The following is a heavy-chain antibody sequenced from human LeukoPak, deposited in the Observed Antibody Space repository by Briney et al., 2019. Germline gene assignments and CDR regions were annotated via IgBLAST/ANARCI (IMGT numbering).Heavy chain of an antibody. J-gene: IGHJ5*02. CDR3: ARKASSLGPYGDYVFRFDP. CDR1: GFTFSSYA. Sequence: GGSLRLSCAASGFTFSSYAMSWVRQAPGKGLEWVSAISGSGGSTYYADSVKGRFTISRDNSKNTLYLQMNSLRAEDTAVYYCARKASSLGPYGDYVFRFDPWGQGTLVTVSS. V-gene: IGHV3-23*01. D-gene: IGHD4-17*01. CDR2: ISGSGGST.